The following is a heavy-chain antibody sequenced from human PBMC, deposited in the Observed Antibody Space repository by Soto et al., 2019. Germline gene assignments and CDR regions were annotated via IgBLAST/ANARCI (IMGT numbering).Heavy chain of an antibody. CDR1: GFTFSNYA. CDR2: LSGSGSST. D-gene: IGHD3-10*01. J-gene: IGHJ4*02. Sequence: GGSLRLSCAASGFTFSNYAMSWVRQAPGKGLEWVSSLSGSGSSTYYTDPVKGRFTISRDNSRNTLYLQMNSLRAEDTALYYCAKLSRGVSDYWGQGTLVTVSS. CDR3: AKLSRGVSDY. V-gene: IGHV3-23*01.